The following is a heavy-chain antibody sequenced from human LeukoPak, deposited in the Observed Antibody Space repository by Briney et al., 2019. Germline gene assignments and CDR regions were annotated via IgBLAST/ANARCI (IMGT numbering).Heavy chain of an antibody. Sequence: SGGSLRLSCAASGFTFSSYEMNWVRQAPGEGLEWVSYISSSGSTIYYADSVKGRFTISRDNAKNSLYLQMNSLRAEDTAVYYCARAGLAAAGISFDYWGQGTLVTVSS. D-gene: IGHD6-13*01. CDR2: ISSSGSTI. J-gene: IGHJ4*02. CDR1: GFTFSSYE. CDR3: ARAGLAAAGISFDY. V-gene: IGHV3-48*03.